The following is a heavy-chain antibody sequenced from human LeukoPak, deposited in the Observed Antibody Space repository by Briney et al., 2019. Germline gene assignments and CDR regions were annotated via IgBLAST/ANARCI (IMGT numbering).Heavy chain of an antibody. CDR2: INHSGST. V-gene: IGHV4-34*01. J-gene: IGHJ4*02. CDR3: ARHHIAAAGQPFDY. Sequence: SETLSLTCAVYGGSFSGYYWSWIRQPPGKGLEWIGEINHSGSTNYNPSLKSRVTISVDTSKNQFSLKLSSVTAADTAVYYCARHHIAAAGQPFDYWGQGTLVTVSS. CDR1: GGSFSGYY. D-gene: IGHD6-13*01.